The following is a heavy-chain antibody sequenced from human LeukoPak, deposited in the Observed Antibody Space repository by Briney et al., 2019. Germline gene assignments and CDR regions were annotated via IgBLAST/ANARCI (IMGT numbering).Heavy chain of an antibody. CDR3: ASTATCSF. CDR2: IKQDGSEK. CDR1: GFTLSNYW. D-gene: IGHD2-2*01. Sequence: PGGSLRLSCAASGFTLSNYWMTWVSQAPGKGLQWVANIKQDGSEKYYVDSVKGRFTISRDNAKNSLYLQMNSLRAEDTAVYYCASTATCSFWGQGTMVTVSS. J-gene: IGHJ3*01. V-gene: IGHV3-7*01.